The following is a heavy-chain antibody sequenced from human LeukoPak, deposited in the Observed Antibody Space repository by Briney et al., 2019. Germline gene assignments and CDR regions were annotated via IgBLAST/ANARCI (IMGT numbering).Heavy chain of an antibody. CDR2: MYYTGGT. CDR1: GGFISISSHY. J-gene: IGHJ4*02. CDR3: ARLVRYCSTNSCYPFDF. D-gene: IGHD2-2*01. Sequence: SETLSLTCTVSGGFISISSHYWAWIRQPPGKGLEWIGSMYYTGGTYYNPSLKSRVTISIDTSKNQFSLKLNSVTAADTAVYYCARLVRYCSTNSCYPFDFWGQGTLVTVSS. V-gene: IGHV4-39*01.